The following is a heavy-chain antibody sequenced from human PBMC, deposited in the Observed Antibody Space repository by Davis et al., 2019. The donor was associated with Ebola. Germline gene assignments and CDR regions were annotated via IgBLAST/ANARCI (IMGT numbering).Heavy chain of an antibody. CDR2: ISAYNGNT. CDR1: GYTFTSYG. Sequence: ASVKVSCKASGYTFTSYGISWVRQAPGQGLEWMGWISAYNGNTNYAQKLQGRVTITRDTSASIAYMDLSSLRSKDTAVYYCARLRGPSWYFDLWGRGTLVTVSS. D-gene: IGHD3-16*01. J-gene: IGHJ2*01. V-gene: IGHV1-18*04. CDR3: ARLRGPSWYFDL.